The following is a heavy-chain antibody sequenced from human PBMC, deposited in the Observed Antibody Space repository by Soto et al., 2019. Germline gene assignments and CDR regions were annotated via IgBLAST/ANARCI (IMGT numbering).Heavy chain of an antibody. CDR3: VKDQIWGYYGAGRGGLDI. CDR1: GFTFTNYA. J-gene: IGHJ3*02. V-gene: IGHV3-30*18. D-gene: IGHD3-10*01. Sequence: QVQLVESGGGVVQPGRSLRLSCAASGFTFTNYAMHWVRQAPGTGLEWVAAISYEGRNKYYADSVKGRFTISRDNPKNTLDLQMNSLGPEVTAVYYCVKDQIWGYYGAGRGGLDIWGQGTKVTVSS. CDR2: ISYEGRNK.